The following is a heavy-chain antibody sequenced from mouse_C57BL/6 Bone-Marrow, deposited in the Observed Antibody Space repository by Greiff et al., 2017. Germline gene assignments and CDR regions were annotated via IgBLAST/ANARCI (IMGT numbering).Heavy chain of an antibody. Sequence: EVQLQQSGPELVKPGASVKISCKASGYSFTGYYMNWVKQSPEKSLEWIGEINSSTGGTTYNQKFKAKATLTVDKASSKAYMKLKSLTSKDSAVYYGARYGSSYDYAMDYWGQGTSVTVSS. J-gene: IGHJ4*01. CDR3: ARYGSSYDYAMDY. CDR2: INSSTGGT. D-gene: IGHD1-1*01. CDR1: GYSFTGYY. V-gene: IGHV1-42*01.